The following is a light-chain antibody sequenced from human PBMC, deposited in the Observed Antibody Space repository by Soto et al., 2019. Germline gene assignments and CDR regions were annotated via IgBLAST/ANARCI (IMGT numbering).Light chain of an antibody. V-gene: IGKV3-11*01. Sequence: EIVVTQSPGTLSLSPGERATLSCRASQSVTSSYLAWYQQKPGQAPRLLIYDASNRATGIPARFSGSGSGTDFTLTISSLEPEDFAVYYCQQRSNWPPSITFGQGTRLEIK. CDR1: QSVTSSY. J-gene: IGKJ5*01. CDR3: QQRSNWPPSIT. CDR2: DAS.